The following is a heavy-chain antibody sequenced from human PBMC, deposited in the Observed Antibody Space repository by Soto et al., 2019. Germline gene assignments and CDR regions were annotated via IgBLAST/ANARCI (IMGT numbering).Heavy chain of an antibody. CDR2: ISYDGSNK. D-gene: IGHD7-27*01. CDR1: GFTFSSYG. V-gene: IGHV3-30*18. J-gene: IGHJ6*02. CDR3: AKDLLGPGRAYGMDV. Sequence: VQLVESGGGVVQPGRSLRLSCAASGFTFSSYGMHWVRQAPGKGLEWVAVISYDGSNKYYADSVKGRFTISRDNSKNTLYLQMNSLRAEYTAVYYCAKDLLGPGRAYGMDVWGQGTTVTVSS.